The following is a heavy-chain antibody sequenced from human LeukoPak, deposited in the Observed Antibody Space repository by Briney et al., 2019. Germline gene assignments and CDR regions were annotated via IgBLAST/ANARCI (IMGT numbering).Heavy chain of an antibody. J-gene: IGHJ4*02. Sequence: GGSLRLSRAASGFTFSSYGMHWVRQAPGKGLEWVAVIWYDGSNKYYADSVKGRFTISRDNSKNTLYLQMNSLRAEDTAVYYCARDTSYYSSSSTGFDYWGQGTPVTVSS. D-gene: IGHD6-6*01. CDR1: GFTFSSYG. CDR2: IWYDGSNK. V-gene: IGHV3-33*01. CDR3: ARDTSYYSSSSTGFDY.